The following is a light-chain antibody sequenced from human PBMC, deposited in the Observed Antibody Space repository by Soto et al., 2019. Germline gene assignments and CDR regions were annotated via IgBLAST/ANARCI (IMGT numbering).Light chain of an antibody. CDR3: LLSYSGAWGV. V-gene: IGLV7-46*01. J-gene: IGLJ3*02. CDR1: TGAVTSGHY. Sequence: QAVVTQEPSLTVSPGGTVTLTCGSSTGAVTSGHYPYWFQQKPGQAPRTLIYDTSNKHSWTPARFSGSLLGGKAALTLSGAQPEDEAEYYCLLSYSGAWGVFGGGNKLTVL. CDR2: DTS.